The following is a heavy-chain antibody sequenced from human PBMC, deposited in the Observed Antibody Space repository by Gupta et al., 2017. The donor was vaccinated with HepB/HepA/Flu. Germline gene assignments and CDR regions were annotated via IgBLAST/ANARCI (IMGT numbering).Heavy chain of an antibody. Sequence: EAPLLESRRDLFQPGASMRLSCAASGFTCSSYAMNWVRQAPGKGLEWVAGISGSGGSTNYAESVKGRFTISRDNSKNTRYLQMNSLRGEDTAVYYCARDRRVAGSYGMDVGGQGTTVTVSS. V-gene: IGHV3-23*01. J-gene: IGHJ6*02. CDR2: ISGSGGST. D-gene: IGHD2-15*01. CDR1: GFTCSSYA. CDR3: ARDRRVAGSYGMDV.